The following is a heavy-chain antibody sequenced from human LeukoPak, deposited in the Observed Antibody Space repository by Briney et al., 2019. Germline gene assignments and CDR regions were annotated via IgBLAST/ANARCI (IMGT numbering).Heavy chain of an antibody. CDR1: GFTFSSNT. V-gene: IGHV3-64D*06. J-gene: IGHJ4*02. CDR2: ITDNGGST. Sequence: SGGSLRLSCSASGFTFSSNTMHWVRQAPGEGLEYVSAITDNGGSTYYAYSVKGRFTISRDNTKNTLYLQVSSLRVEDTAVYYCVKDLSGTYSFDYWGQGTLVTVSS. CDR3: VKDLSGTYSFDY. D-gene: IGHD3-10*01.